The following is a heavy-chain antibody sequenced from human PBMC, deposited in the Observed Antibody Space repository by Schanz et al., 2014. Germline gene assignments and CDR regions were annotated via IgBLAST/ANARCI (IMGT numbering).Heavy chain of an antibody. J-gene: IGHJ4*02. CDR3: VRELSGGTFDY. V-gene: IGHV1-2*06. CDR1: GYTFPSYG. Sequence: QVQLVQSGREVKKPGASVKVSCKASGYTFPSYGISWVRQAPGQGLEWLGRFTHISQKFQGRVTMTRDTSSTTAYMELNSLRSDDTAVYYCVRELSGGTFDYWGQGALVTVSS. CDR2: RFT. D-gene: IGHD1-1*01.